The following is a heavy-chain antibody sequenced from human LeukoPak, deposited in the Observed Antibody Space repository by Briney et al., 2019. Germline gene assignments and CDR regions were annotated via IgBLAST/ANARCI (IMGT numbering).Heavy chain of an antibody. CDR3: AKDYDSSGYYHYFDY. D-gene: IGHD3-22*01. V-gene: IGHV3-30*02. CDR1: GFTFSSYG. Sequence: GGSLRLPCAASGFTFSSYGMHWVRQAPGKGLEWVAFIRYDGSNKYYADSVKGRFTISRDNSKNTLYLQMNSLRAEDTAVYYCAKDYDSSGYYHYFDYWGQGTLVTVSS. CDR2: IRYDGSNK. J-gene: IGHJ4*02.